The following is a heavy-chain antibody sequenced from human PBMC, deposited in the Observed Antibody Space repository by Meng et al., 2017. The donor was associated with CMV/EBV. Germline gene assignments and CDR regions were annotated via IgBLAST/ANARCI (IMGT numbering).Heavy chain of an antibody. V-gene: IGHV4-4*07. Sequence: HVRLQESGPGLVKPSETLSLTCTDSGGCISSYYWSWIRQPAGKGLGWIGRIYTSGSTNYNPSLKSRVTMSVDTSKNQFSLKLSSVTAADTAVYYCARAAVDLSKDYFDYWGQGTLVTVSS. J-gene: IGHJ4*02. D-gene: IGHD2-15*01. CDR2: IYTSGST. CDR3: ARAAVDLSKDYFDY. CDR1: GGCISSYY.